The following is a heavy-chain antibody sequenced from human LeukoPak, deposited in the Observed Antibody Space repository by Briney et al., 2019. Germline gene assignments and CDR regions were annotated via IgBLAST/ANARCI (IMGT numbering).Heavy chain of an antibody. J-gene: IGHJ6*02. CDR2: ISAYNGNT. CDR3: ARELLVQGGYYYYGMDV. Sequence: ASVKVSCKASGYSFTSYGISWLRQAPGQGLEWMGLISAYNGNTNYAQKLQGRVTMTTDTSTSTAYMELRSLRSDDTAVYYCARELLVQGGYYYYGMDVWGQGTTVTVSS. V-gene: IGHV1-18*01. D-gene: IGHD2-8*02. CDR1: GYSFTSYG.